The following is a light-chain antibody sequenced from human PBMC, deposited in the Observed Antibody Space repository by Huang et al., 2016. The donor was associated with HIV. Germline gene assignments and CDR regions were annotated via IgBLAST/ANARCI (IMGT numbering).Light chain of an antibody. CDR1: QNVLSASYNKNY. V-gene: IGKV4-1*01. CDR2: RAC. CDR3: QHYYTLPA. Sequence: IVLTQSPDSLAVSLGERDTINCKSSQNVLSASYNKNYLAWYQLKRGQQPKVLIYRACRRGAGVPERCGGGGSTADSIISISSQPPEDVTIYCCQHYYTLPAFGQGTKVEI. J-gene: IGKJ1*01.